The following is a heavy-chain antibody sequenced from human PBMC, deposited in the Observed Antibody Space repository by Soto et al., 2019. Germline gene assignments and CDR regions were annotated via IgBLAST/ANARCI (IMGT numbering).Heavy chain of an antibody. D-gene: IGHD3-22*01. V-gene: IGHV4-4*02. CDR1: GGSISSSNW. CDR3: AREHYYYDSSGYYWFDP. J-gene: IGHJ5*02. CDR2: IYHSGST. Sequence: SETLSLTCAVSGGSISSSNWGSWVRQPPGKGLEWIGEIYHSGSTNYNPSLKSRFTISVDKSKNQFSLKLSSVTAADTAVYYCAREHYYYDSSGYYWFDPWGQGTLVTVSS.